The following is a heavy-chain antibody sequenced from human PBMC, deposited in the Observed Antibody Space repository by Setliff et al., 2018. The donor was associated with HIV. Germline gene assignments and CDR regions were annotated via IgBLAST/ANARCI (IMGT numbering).Heavy chain of an antibody. CDR1: GSSISNGYY. J-gene: IGHJ4*02. D-gene: IGHD3-10*01. Sequence: SETLSLTCAVSGSSISNGYYWGWIRQPPGKGLEWIGSIYHSGSTYYNPSLKSRVTISVDTSKSQFSLRLNSVTATDTALYYCARGRFHRLHRPYSGSGSLGIQYFDYWGQGTLVTVSS. CDR3: ARGRFHRLHRPYSGSGSLGIQYFDY. CDR2: IYHSGST. V-gene: IGHV4-38-2*01.